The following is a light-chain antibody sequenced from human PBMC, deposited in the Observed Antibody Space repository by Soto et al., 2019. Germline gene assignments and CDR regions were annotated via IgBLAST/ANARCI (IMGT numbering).Light chain of an antibody. CDR2: QVT. V-gene: IGLV2-14*01. J-gene: IGLJ1*01. Sequence: QSVLTQPASVSGSPGQSITISCTGTSSDLAIYNYVSWYQQRPGKAPKLMIYQVTNRPSGVSNRFSGSRSGNTASLTISGLQAEDEADYYCSSYTDSSNYVFGTRTKVTVL. CDR3: SSYTDSSNYV. CDR1: SSDLAIYNY.